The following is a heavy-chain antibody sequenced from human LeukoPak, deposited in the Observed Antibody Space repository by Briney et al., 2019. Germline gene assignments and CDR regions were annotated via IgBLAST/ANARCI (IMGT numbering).Heavy chain of an antibody. CDR2: IYSGTT. V-gene: IGHV4-59*08. J-gene: IGHJ6*02. Sequence: SETLSLTCTVSGASISSYFWSWIRQPPGKGLEWIGYIYSGTTNYNPSLESRVTISADTSKNQFTLKLTSVTAADTAVYYCARHDVITAFQRVMDVWGQGATVTVSS. D-gene: IGHD5-18*01. CDR1: GASISSYF. CDR3: ARHDVITAFQRVMDV.